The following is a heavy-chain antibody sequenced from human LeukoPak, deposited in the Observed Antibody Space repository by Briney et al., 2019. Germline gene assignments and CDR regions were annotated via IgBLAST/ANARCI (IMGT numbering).Heavy chain of an antibody. V-gene: IGHV3-23*01. CDR3: AKGGYCSSTSCYLDY. J-gene: IGHJ4*02. CDR1: GFTFSSYA. D-gene: IGHD2-2*01. CDR2: VSGSGGST. Sequence: GGSLRLSCAASGFTFSSYAMSWVRQAPGKGLEWVSAVSGSGGSTYYADSVKGRFTISRGNSKNTLYLQMNSLRAEDTAVYYCAKGGYCSSTSCYLDYWGQGTLVTVSS.